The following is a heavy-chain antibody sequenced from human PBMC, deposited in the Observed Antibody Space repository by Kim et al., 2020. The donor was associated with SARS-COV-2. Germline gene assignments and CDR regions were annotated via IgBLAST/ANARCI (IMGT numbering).Heavy chain of an antibody. V-gene: IGHV3-11*01. CDR3: ARMRLCVGELVSAATGDFADDMDV. D-gene: IGHD3-10*01. Sequence: GGSLRLSCAASGFTFSDYYMRWIRQAPGKGLEWVSHISASGSTIQYADSVKGRFTISSDNAKNSLFLQMNSLRADDTAEYYCARMRLCVGELVSAATGDFADDMDVWGKGTTVTVSS. J-gene: IGHJ6*04. CDR1: GFTFSDYY. CDR2: ISASGSTI.